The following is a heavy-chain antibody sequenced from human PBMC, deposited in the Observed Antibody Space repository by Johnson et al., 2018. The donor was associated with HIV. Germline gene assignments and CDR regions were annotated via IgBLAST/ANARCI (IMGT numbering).Heavy chain of an antibody. J-gene: IGHJ3*02. CDR1: GFTFSSYA. D-gene: IGHD3-16*01. Sequence: QVQLVESGGGVVQPGRSLRLSCAASGFTFSSYAMHWVRQAPGKGLEWVAVISYDGSNKYYADSVKGRFTISRDNSKNTLYLQMNSLRAEDTGVYYCAKDIEGKRVMAAFDSWGQGTMVTVSS. CDR3: AKDIEGKRVMAAFDS. CDR2: ISYDGSNK. V-gene: IGHV3-30*04.